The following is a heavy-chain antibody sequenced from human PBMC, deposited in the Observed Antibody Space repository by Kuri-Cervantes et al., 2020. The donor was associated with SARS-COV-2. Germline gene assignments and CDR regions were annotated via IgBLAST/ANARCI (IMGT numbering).Heavy chain of an antibody. J-gene: IGHJ3*02. D-gene: IGHD2-2*01. Sequence: ASVKVSCKVSGYTLTELSMHWVRQAPGKGLEWMGGFDPEDGETIYAQKFQGRVTMTEDTSTDTAYMELSSLRSEDTAVYYRATDAGSRGSTSVNAFDIWGQGTMVTVSS. V-gene: IGHV1-24*01. CDR2: FDPEDGET. CDR1: GYTLTELS. CDR3: ATDAGSRGSTSVNAFDI.